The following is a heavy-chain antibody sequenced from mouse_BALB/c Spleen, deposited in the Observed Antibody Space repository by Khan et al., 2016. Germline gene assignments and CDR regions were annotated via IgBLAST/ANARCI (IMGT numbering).Heavy chain of an antibody. CDR1: GYSITSDYV. V-gene: IGHV3-2*02. D-gene: IGHD1-1*01. CDR3: ERSDYGDTDAMDY. Sequence: EVKLEESGPGLVKPSQSLSLTCTVTGYSITSDYVCNWIRQLPRNRLEWMGYISYSGTTSYNPSLKSRISITRDTSNNQFFMQFNIVTSEDTATYYCERSDYGDTDAMDYWGQGTSVTVSS. CDR2: ISYSGTT. J-gene: IGHJ4*01.